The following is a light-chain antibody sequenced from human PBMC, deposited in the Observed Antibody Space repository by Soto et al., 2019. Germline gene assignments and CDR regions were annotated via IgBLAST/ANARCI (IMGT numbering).Light chain of an antibody. CDR3: ESYESTSLSGFV. J-gene: IGLJ1*01. CDR1: SSNIGADYD. Sequence: SVLTQPPPVSAAPGQRLTIYYTGSSSNIGADYDVHWYHQLPGTAPKLLIYANSNRPSGFSNRFSGSTSGISASLDSTGLQADDEAEYYCESYESTSLSGFVFGSGTKVTVL. CDR2: ANS. V-gene: IGLV1-40*01.